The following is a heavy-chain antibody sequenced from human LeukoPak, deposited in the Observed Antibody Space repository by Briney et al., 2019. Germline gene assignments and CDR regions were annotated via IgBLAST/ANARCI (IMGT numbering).Heavy chain of an antibody. CDR1: GGPISSGSYY. V-gene: IGHV4-61*02. Sequence: SETLSLTCTVSGGPISSGSYYWTWIRQPAGKGLEWIGRIYTSGSTTYNPSLKSRVTISIDTLNNQFSLRLSSVTAADTAVYYCARAYGGSLLGYFDYWGQGTLVTVSS. CDR2: IYTSGST. J-gene: IGHJ4*02. D-gene: IGHD1-26*01. CDR3: ARAYGGSLLGYFDY.